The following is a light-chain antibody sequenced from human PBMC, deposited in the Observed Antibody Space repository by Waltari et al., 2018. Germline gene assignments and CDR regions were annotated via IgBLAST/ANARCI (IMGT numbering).Light chain of an antibody. CDR3: QQYNSWPLT. CDR2: SAS. Sequence: EIVMTQSPATLSVSPGERATLPCRASQSVSRNLAWYQQKPGQAPRLLIYSASTRADGIPARFSGSGSGTEFTLTISSLQSEDFAVYYCQQYNSWPLTFGGGTKVEIK. V-gene: IGKV3-15*01. CDR1: QSVSRN. J-gene: IGKJ4*01.